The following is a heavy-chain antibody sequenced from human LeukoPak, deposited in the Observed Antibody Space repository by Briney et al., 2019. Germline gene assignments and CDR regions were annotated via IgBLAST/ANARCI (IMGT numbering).Heavy chain of an antibody. CDR2: IYYSGGT. D-gene: IGHD6-6*01. CDR3: ASLSDSSSSLDY. CDR1: GGSISSYY. V-gene: IGHV4-59*08. J-gene: IGHJ4*02. Sequence: SETLSLTCTVSGGSISSYYWTWIRQPPGKGLGLEWIGYIYYSGGTNYNPSLKSRVTISIDTSKNQVSLKLSSVTAADTAVYYCASLSDSSSSLDYWGQGPLVTVSS.